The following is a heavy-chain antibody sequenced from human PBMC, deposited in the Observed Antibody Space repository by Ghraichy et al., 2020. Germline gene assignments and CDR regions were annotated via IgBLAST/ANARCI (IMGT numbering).Heavy chain of an antibody. CDR1: GGFISSSSYY. J-gene: IGHJ3*02. CDR3: ARRSYNWNDVIAFDI. CDR2: IYYSGST. V-gene: IGHV4-39*01. D-gene: IGHD1-1*01. Sequence: SETLSLTCTVSGGFISSSSYYWGWIRQPPGKGLEWIGSIYYSGSTYYNPSLKSRVTISVDTSKNQFSLKLSSVTAADTAVYYCARRSYNWNDVIAFDIWGQGTMVTVSS.